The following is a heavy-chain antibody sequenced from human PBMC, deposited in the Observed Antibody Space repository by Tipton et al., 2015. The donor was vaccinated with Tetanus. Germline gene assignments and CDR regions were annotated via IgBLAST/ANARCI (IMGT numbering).Heavy chain of an antibody. J-gene: IGHJ4*02. Sequence: TLSLTCTVSGDSISSSSHYWGWIRQPPGKGLEWIGSISYSGFTYYNPSLRSRVTMSVDSSNNQISLELKTVTAADTALYFCARVRRGATTDLDYWGQGTLVTVSS. CDR1: GDSISSSSHY. CDR2: ISYSGFT. CDR3: ARVRRGATTDLDY. V-gene: IGHV4-39*02. D-gene: IGHD5-12*01.